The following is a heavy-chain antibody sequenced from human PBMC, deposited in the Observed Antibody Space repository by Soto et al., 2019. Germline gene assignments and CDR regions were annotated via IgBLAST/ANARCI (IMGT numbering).Heavy chain of an antibody. Sequence: QVQLVQSGAEVKKPGASVKVSCKASGYTFTSYAISWVRQAPGQGLEWMGWISAYNGNTNHAEKLQGRVTTATDTPTTTAYLERRSLGSEDTAVCYCARVGDGQLERQDNAFDIWGQGTMVTVSS. D-gene: IGHD1-1*01. V-gene: IGHV1-18*01. J-gene: IGHJ3*02. CDR3: ARVGDGQLERQDNAFDI. CDR1: GYTFTSYA. CDR2: ISAYNGNT.